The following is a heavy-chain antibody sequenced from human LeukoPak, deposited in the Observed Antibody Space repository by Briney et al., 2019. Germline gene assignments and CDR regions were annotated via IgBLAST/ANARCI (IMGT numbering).Heavy chain of an antibody. D-gene: IGHD1-26*01. CDR2: IYYSGST. CDR1: GGPISSGDYY. Sequence: SETLSLTCTVSGGPISSGDYYWSWIRQPPGKGLEWIGYIYYSGSTYYNPSLQSRVTISVDTSKNQFSLKLSSVTAADTAVYYCARGRILGAIAYWGQGTLVTVSS. V-gene: IGHV4-30-4*01. CDR3: ARGRILGAIAY. J-gene: IGHJ4*02.